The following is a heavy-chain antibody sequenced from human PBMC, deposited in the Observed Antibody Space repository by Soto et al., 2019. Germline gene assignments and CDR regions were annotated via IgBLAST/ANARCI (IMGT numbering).Heavy chain of an antibody. V-gene: IGHV4-59*08. CDR1: SGPDRSHN. D-gene: IGHD4-17*01. CDR3: VGQGIDYLHGLVNV. CDR2: VYYTGDT. Sequence: QVQLQQSGPRLVKPSETLSLTCTVSSGPDRSHNWGWIRQPPGRGLEWIGYVYYTGDTAYNPSLRGPDPIPAHKATNNTSLPLNSATAADPAVYYSVGQGIDYLHGLVNVGGQGPTVSVS. J-gene: IGHJ6*02.